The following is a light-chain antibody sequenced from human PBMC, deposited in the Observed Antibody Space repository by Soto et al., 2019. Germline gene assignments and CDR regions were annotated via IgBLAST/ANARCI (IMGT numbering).Light chain of an antibody. Sequence: QSVLTQPPSASGTPGQRVTISCSGSSSNVGSNTVNWYQQLPGTAPKLLMYSNNQRPSGVPDRFSGSKSGTSASLAISGLQSEDEADYYYATWDDSLNGVVFGGGTKLTVL. CDR1: SSNVGSNT. CDR3: ATWDDSLNGVV. V-gene: IGLV1-44*01. J-gene: IGLJ2*01. CDR2: SNN.